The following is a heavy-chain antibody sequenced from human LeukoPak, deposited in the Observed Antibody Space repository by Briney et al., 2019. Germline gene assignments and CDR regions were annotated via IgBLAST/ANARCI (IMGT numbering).Heavy chain of an antibody. J-gene: IGHJ6*02. V-gene: IGHV3-23*01. Sequence: GGSLRLSCAASGFSFATYAMTWVRQAPGKGLEWVSAIADSGGVTYYADSVKGRFTISRDNSKNTLYLQMNSLRAEDTAVYYCARDSGARYDFWSGYSNGMDVWGQGTTVTVSS. CDR1: GFSFATYA. CDR2: IADSGGVT. CDR3: ARDSGARYDFWSGYSNGMDV. D-gene: IGHD3-3*01.